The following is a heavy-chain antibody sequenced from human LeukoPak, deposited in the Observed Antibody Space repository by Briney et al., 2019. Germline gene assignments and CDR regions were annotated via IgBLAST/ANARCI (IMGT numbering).Heavy chain of an antibody. D-gene: IGHD6-13*01. CDR2: IYYGGNT. Sequence: SETLSLTCTVSGGSISTGAYYWGWIRQHPGEGLEWIGYIYYGGNTYYNASLYSRLTISVDTSKNQFSLKLSSPSGEDTAVYYCAIVLIAAAVYFDSWGQGTLVTVSS. CDR3: AIVLIAAAVYFDS. J-gene: IGHJ4*02. CDR1: GGSISTGAYY. V-gene: IGHV4-31*03.